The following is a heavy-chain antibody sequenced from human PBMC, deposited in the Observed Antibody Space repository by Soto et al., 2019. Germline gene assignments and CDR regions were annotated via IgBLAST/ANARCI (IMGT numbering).Heavy chain of an antibody. CDR1: GGTFSSYT. Sequence: SVKVSCKDSGGTFSSYTISWVRQAPGQGLEWMGRIIPILGIANYAQKFQGRVTITADKSTSTAYMELSSLRSEDTAVYYCARNLMDYDILTGYYMGYYFDYWGQGTLVTVSS. J-gene: IGHJ4*02. CDR3: ARNLMDYDILTGYYMGYYFDY. D-gene: IGHD3-9*01. CDR2: IIPILGIA. V-gene: IGHV1-69*02.